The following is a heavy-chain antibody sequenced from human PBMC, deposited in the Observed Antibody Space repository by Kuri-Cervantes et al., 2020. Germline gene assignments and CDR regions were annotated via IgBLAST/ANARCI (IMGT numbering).Heavy chain of an antibody. CDR2: ISGSGGST. Sequence: GESLKISCAASGFTFSSYAMSWVRQAPGKGLEWVSAISGSGGSTYYADSVKGRFTISRDNSKNTLYLQMNSLRAEDTAVYYCANKGGNSSGWYHDAFDIWGQGTMVTVSS. CDR1: GFTFSSYA. CDR3: ANKGGNSSGWYHDAFDI. J-gene: IGHJ3*02. V-gene: IGHV3-23*01. D-gene: IGHD6-19*01.